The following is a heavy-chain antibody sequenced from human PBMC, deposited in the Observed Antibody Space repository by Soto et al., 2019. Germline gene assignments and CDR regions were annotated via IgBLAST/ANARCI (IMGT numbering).Heavy chain of an antibody. CDR3: TRDASRDSSARGWFDP. CDR1: GFTFRSFT. CDR2: ISSNSAYI. D-gene: IGHD6-13*01. J-gene: IGHJ5*02. V-gene: IGHV3-21*01. Sequence: GGSMRLSCAASGFTFRSFTMNWVRQAPGKGLEWVSTISSNSAYIYYTDALRGRFTISRDNAKNSLHLQMNSLRAEDTAVYYCTRDASRDSSARGWFDPWGPGTLVTVSS.